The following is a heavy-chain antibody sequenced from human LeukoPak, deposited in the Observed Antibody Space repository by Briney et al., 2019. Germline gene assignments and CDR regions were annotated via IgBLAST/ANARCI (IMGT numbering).Heavy chain of an antibody. CDR1: GGTFTSYG. D-gene: IGHD2-2*01. V-gene: IGHV1-18*01. Sequence: ASVKASCKASGGTFTSYGISWVRQAPGQGLEWMGWISAYNGNTNYAQKLQGRVTMTTDTSTSTAYMELRSLRSDDTAVYYCARDTTLGYCSSTSCTDGRAGFDYWGQGTLVTVSS. CDR3: ARDTTLGYCSSTSCTDGRAGFDY. CDR2: ISAYNGNT. J-gene: IGHJ4*02.